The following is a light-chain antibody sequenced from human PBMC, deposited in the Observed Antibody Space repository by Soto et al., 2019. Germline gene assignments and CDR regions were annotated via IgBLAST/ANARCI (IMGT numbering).Light chain of an antibody. J-gene: IGLJ2*01. CDR1: SSDVGGYNY. V-gene: IGLV1-51*01. CDR3: GTWDSSLSAVV. CDR2: DNN. Sequence: QSALTQPPSASGSPGQSVTISCTGTSSDVGGYNYVSWYQQLPGTAPKLLIYDNNKRPSAIPDRFSGSKSGTSATLGITGLQTGDEADYYCGTWDSSLSAVVFGGGTKLTVL.